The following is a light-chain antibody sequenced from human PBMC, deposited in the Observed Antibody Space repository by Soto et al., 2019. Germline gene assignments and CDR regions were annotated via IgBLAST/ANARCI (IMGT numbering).Light chain of an antibody. V-gene: IGLV2-14*01. J-gene: IGLJ2*01. CDR2: EVS. CDR1: SSDVGGYNY. Sequence: QSALTQPASVSGSPGQSITISCTGTSSDVGGYNYVSWYQQHPGKAPKLMIYEVSKRPSGVSNRFSGSKSSNTASLTISGLQAEDEADYYCSSYTSSSTRVFGGGTKLTVL. CDR3: SSYTSSSTRV.